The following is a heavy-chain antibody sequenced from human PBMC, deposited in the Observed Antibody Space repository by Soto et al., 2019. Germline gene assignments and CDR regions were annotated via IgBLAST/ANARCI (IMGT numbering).Heavy chain of an antibody. D-gene: IGHD6-13*01. CDR3: ARKSASGTENWFDP. J-gene: IGHJ5*02. CDR2: IYPGDSDT. CDR1: GYTFTHYW. V-gene: IGHV5-51*01. Sequence: EVQLVQSGAEVKKPGDSLKISCQGSGYTFTHYWIGWVRQMPGKGLEWMGIIYPGDSDTRYSPSFQGQVTISADRSISTAYLQWSSLKASDTAMYYCARKSASGTENWFDPWGQGTLVTVSS.